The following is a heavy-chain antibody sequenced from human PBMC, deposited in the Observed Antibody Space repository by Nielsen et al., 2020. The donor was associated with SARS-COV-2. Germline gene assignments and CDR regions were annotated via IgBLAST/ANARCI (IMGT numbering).Heavy chain of an antibody. CDR2: IFATGNT. V-gene: IGHV4-4*07. Sequence: GSLRLSCTVSGGSISSYYWSWIRQPAGKGLEWIGRIFATGNTDYNPSLKSRITISVDTSKNQFSLRLKFVTAADTAVYYCARAPDIVLLPNAIPIWGQGTMVPVSS. CDR1: GGSISSYY. CDR3: ARAPDIVLLPNAIPI. J-gene: IGHJ3*02. D-gene: IGHD2-8*01.